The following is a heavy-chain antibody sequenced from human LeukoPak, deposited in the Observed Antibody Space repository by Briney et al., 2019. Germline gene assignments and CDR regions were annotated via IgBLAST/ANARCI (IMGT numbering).Heavy chain of an antibody. CDR3: ARGRRDYYDSSGDAFDI. Sequence: ASVKVSCKASGYTFTTYGINWVRQAPGQGLEWMGRISANNRNTNYAQKLQGRVTMTTDTSTSTAYMELRSLRSDDTAVYYCARGRRDYYDSSGDAFDIWGQGTMVTVSS. CDR1: GYTFTTYG. J-gene: IGHJ3*02. D-gene: IGHD3-22*01. V-gene: IGHV1-18*01. CDR2: ISANNRNT.